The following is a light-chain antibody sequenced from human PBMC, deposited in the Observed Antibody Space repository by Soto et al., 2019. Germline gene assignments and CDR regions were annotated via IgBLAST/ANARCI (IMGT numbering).Light chain of an antibody. Sequence: QSSRTQPASLSGSTPQSTTISCTGTSRDVGGYNYVSWYQQHPGKAPKLMIYDVSNRPSGVSNRFSGSKSGNTASLTISGLQAEDEADYYCSSYTSSSTPPYVFGTGT. CDR2: DVS. V-gene: IGLV2-14*01. CDR1: SRDVGGYNY. CDR3: SSYTSSSTPPYV. J-gene: IGLJ1*01.